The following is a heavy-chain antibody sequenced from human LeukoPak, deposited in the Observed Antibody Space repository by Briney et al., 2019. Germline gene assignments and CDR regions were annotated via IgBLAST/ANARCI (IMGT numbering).Heavy chain of an antibody. Sequence: PGGSLRLSCGASGFTVSSNYMSWVRQAPGKGLEWVSVIYSGGNTYYADSVKGRFTISRDNSKNTLYLQMNSLRAEDTAVYYCARAATPYYFDYWGQGTLVTVAS. J-gene: IGHJ4*02. CDR1: GFTVSSNY. CDR3: ARAATPYYFDY. CDR2: IYSGGNT. V-gene: IGHV3-53*01.